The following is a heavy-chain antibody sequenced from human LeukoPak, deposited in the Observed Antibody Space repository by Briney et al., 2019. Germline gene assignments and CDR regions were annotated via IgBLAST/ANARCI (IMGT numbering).Heavy chain of an antibody. D-gene: IGHD1-26*01. Sequence: ASLKVSCKASGYTFTNYDINWVRQATGQGLEWMGWMNPTSGYTGYAQKFQGRVTMTRDTSISTAYMDLGSLRSEDTAVYYCARVTGSIDYWGQGTLVTVSS. CDR1: GYTFTNYD. CDR2: MNPTSGYT. J-gene: IGHJ4*02. CDR3: ARVTGSIDY. V-gene: IGHV1-8*01.